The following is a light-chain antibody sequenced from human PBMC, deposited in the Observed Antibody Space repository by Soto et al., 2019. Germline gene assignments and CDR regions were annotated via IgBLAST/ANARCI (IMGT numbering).Light chain of an antibody. CDR1: SSNIGAGYD. Sequence: QSVLTQPPSVSGAPGQRVTISCTGSSSNIGAGYDVHWYQQLPGAAPKLLIFGNNNRAAGVPDRFSGSKYGTTASLTISGLQAEDEADYYCSSYTTTKNCVFGTGTKVTVL. J-gene: IGLJ1*01. CDR2: GNN. V-gene: IGLV1-40*01. CDR3: SSYTTTKNCV.